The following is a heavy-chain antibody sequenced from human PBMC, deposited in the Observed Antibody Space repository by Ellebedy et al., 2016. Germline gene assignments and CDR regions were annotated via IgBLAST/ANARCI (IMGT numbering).Heavy chain of an antibody. CDR3: ARVGSVVTSTSYYYYYYMDV. Sequence: GESLKISCAASGFTFSSYSMNWVRQAPGKGLEWVSYISSSSSTIYYADSVKGRFTISRDNAKNSLYLQMNSLRAEDTAVYYCARVGSVVTSTSYYYYYYMDVWGKGTTVTVSS. CDR2: ISSSSSTI. D-gene: IGHD3-22*01. J-gene: IGHJ6*03. CDR1: GFTFSSYS. V-gene: IGHV3-48*04.